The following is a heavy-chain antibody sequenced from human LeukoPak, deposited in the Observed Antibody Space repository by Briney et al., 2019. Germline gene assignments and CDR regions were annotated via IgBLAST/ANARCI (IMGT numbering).Heavy chain of an antibody. CDR2: INHSGST. CDR1: GGSFSGYY. V-gene: IGHV4-34*01. Sequence: SETLSLTCAVYGGSFSGYYWSWIRQPPGKGLEWIGEINHSGSTNYNPSLKSRVTISVDTSKNQFSLKLSSVTAADTAVYYCARNLLQLSQPNMDVWGKGTTVTVSS. J-gene: IGHJ6*03. D-gene: IGHD5-18*01. CDR3: ARNLLQLSQPNMDV.